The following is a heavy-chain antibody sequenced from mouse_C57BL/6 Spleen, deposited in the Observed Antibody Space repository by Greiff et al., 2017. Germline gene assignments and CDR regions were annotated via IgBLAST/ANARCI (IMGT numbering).Heavy chain of an antibody. CDR2: IYPSDSET. Sequence: QVQLKQPGAELVRPGSSVKLSCKASGYTFTSYWLDWVKQRPGQGLEWIGNIYPSDSETHYNQKFKDKATLTVDKSSSTAYMQLSSLTSEDSAVYYCARKTTAGSPFAYWGQGTLVTVSA. J-gene: IGHJ3*01. V-gene: IGHV1-61*01. D-gene: IGHD1-2*01. CDR3: ARKTTAGSPFAY. CDR1: GYTFTSYW.